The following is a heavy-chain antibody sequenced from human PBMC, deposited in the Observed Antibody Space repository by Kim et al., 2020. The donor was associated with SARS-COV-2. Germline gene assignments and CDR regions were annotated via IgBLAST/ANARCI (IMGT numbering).Heavy chain of an antibody. CDR3: ARARDYDFWSVPFDY. Sequence: GGSLRLSCAASGFTFSSYWMSWVRQAPGKGLEWVANIKQDGSEKYYVDSVKGRFTISRDNAKNSLYLQMNSLRAEDTAVYYCARARDYDFWSVPFDYWGQGTLVTVSS. V-gene: IGHV3-7*01. CDR1: GFTFSSYW. D-gene: IGHD3-3*01. CDR2: IKQDGSEK. J-gene: IGHJ4*02.